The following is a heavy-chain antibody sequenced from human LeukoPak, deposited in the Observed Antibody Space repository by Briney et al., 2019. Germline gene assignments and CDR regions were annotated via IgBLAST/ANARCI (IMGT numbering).Heavy chain of an antibody. Sequence: SETLSLTCTVSGGSISSSTYYWGWLRRPPGKGLEWIGSIYYSGRTYYNPSLKSRVTVSVDTSKNQFSLKLSSVTAADTAVYYCVRGSTLRHYQYWGQGTLVTVSS. V-gene: IGHV4-39*01. J-gene: IGHJ4*02. CDR1: GGSISSSTYY. CDR2: IYYSGRT. CDR3: VRGSTLRHYQY. D-gene: IGHD3-16*01.